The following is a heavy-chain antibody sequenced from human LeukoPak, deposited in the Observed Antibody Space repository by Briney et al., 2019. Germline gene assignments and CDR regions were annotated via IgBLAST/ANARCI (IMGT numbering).Heavy chain of an antibody. CDR2: INPSGGST. CDR3: ARVAAAGTFDY. CDR1: GYTFTSYY. V-gene: IGHV1-46*01. D-gene: IGHD6-13*01. J-gene: IGHJ4*02. Sequence: ASVKVSCKASGYTFTSYYMHWVRQAPGQGLEWMGIINPSGGSTSYAQKFQGRVTMTRDTSTSTVYMELSSLGSEDTAVYYCARVAAAGTFDYWGQGTLVTVSS.